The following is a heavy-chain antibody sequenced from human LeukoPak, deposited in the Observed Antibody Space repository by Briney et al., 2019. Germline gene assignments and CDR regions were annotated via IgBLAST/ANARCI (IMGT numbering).Heavy chain of an antibody. CDR3: ARRPYQLPYNWFDP. Sequence: GGSLRLSCAASGFTVSSNFLSWVRQAPGKGLEWVSLIYSGGSTDYTDSVKGRFTISRDNSKNTLYLQMNSLRAEDTAVYYCARRPYQLPYNWFDPWGQGTLVTVSS. J-gene: IGHJ5*02. CDR1: GFTVSSNF. CDR2: IYSGGST. D-gene: IGHD2-2*01. V-gene: IGHV3-53*01.